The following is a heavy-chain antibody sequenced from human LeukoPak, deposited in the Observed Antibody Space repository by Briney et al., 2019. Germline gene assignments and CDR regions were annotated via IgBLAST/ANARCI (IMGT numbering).Heavy chain of an antibody. Sequence: SETLSLTCTVSGGSISSGGYYWSWIRQHPGKGLEWIGYIYYSGSTYYNPSLKSRVTISVDTSKNQFSLKLSSVTAADTAVYYCARVGSCSSTGCYDWFDPWGQGTLVTVSS. CDR3: ARVGSCSSTGCYDWFDP. J-gene: IGHJ5*02. CDR1: GGSISSGGYY. D-gene: IGHD2-2*01. V-gene: IGHV4-31*03. CDR2: IYYSGST.